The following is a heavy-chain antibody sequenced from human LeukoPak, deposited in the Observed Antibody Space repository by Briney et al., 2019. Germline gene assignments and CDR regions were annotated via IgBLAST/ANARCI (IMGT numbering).Heavy chain of an antibody. CDR2: INHSGST. J-gene: IGHJ4*02. CDR1: GGSFSGYY. CDR3: GGGGYSSRKLRVFDY. Sequence: SETLSLTCAVYGGSFSGYYWSWIRQPPGKGLEWIGEINHSGSTNYKPSLKSRVTISVDPSKNQFSLKLGSVAAADTAVYYCGGGGYSSRKLRVFDYRGQGTLVTVS. V-gene: IGHV4-34*01. D-gene: IGHD6-13*01.